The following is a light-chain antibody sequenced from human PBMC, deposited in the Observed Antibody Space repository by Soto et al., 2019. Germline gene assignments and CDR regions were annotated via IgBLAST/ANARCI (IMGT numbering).Light chain of an antibody. Sequence: SYELTQPPSVSVSPGQTASITCSGDKLGDKYASWYQQKPGQSPVLVIYEDKKRSSGIPERFSGSNSGNTATLTISGTQAMDEADYYCLAWDSSTYVFGTGTKLTVL. V-gene: IGLV3-1*01. CDR3: LAWDSSTYV. CDR1: KLGDKY. J-gene: IGLJ1*01. CDR2: EDK.